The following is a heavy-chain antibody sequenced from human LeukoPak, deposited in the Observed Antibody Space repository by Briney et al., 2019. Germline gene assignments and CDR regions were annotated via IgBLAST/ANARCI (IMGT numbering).Heavy chain of an antibody. CDR2: MNPNSGNT. V-gene: IGHV1-8*01. J-gene: IGHJ6*02. CDR3: AREGTGDQDYYYYGMDV. CDR1: GYTFTSYD. Sequence: ASVKVSCKASGYTFTSYDINWVRQATGQGLEWMGWMNPNSGNTGYAQKFQGRVTMTRNTSISTAYMELSSLRSVDTAVYYCAREGTGDQDYYYYGMDVWGQGTTVTVSS. D-gene: IGHD7-27*01.